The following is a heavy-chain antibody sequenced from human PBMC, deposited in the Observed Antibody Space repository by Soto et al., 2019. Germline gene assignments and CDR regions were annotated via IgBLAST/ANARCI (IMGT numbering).Heavy chain of an antibody. CDR3: ARKADFWSGYYGFDY. Sequence: XESLKGSCQCSGNSFTSYWIGLVLQMPGKGLEWMGIIYPGDSDTRYSPSFQGQVTISADKSISTAYLQWSSLKASDTAMYYCARKADFWSGYYGFDYWGQGTLVTVSS. J-gene: IGHJ4*02. V-gene: IGHV5-51*01. CDR2: IYPGDSDT. CDR1: GNSFTSYW. D-gene: IGHD3-3*01.